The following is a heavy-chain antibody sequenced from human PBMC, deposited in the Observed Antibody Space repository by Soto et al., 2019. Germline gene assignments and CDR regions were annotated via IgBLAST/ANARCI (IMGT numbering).Heavy chain of an antibody. CDR1: GGSFSGYY. V-gene: IGHV4-34*01. D-gene: IGHD3-10*01. J-gene: IGHJ6*02. Sequence: SEALSLTCAVYGGSFSGYYWSWIRQPPGKGLEWIGEINHSGSTNYNPSLKSRVTISVDTSKNQFSLKLSSVTAADTAVYYCARYNGSGMDYYGMDVWGQGTTVTVSS. CDR2: INHSGST. CDR3: ARYNGSGMDYYGMDV.